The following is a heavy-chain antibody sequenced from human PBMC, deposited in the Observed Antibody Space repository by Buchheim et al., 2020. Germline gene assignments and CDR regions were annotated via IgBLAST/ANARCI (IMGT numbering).Heavy chain of an antibody. J-gene: IGHJ4*02. Sequence: QVQLQESGPGLVKPSQTLSLTCIVSGGSISSGGYYWSWIRQQPGKGLEWIGYIYYSGSTYFNPTLQSRISISVDMSKNQFSLKLSSVTAADTAVYYCARGGTVTTFYFDYWGQGTL. CDR3: ARGGTVTTFYFDY. V-gene: IGHV4-31*02. CDR2: IYYSGST. D-gene: IGHD4-17*01. CDR1: GGSISSGGYY.